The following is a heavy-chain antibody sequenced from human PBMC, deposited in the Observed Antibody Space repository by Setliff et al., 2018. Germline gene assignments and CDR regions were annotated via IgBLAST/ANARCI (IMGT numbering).Heavy chain of an antibody. V-gene: IGHV7-4-1*02. CDR1: GYTFTSYA. CDR3: ARDNRGYAWDYYYYMDV. CDR2: IDTNTGNP. Sequence: ASVKVSCKASGYTFTSYAMNWVRQAPGQGLEWMGWIDTNTGNPTYAQGFTGRFVFSLDTSVSTAYLQISSLKAEDTAVYYCARDNRGYAWDYYYYMDVWGKGTTVTVSS. D-gene: IGHD2-15*01. J-gene: IGHJ6*03.